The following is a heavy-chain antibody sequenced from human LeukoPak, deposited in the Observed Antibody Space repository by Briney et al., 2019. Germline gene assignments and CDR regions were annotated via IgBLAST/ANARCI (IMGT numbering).Heavy chain of an antibody. D-gene: IGHD3-3*01. CDR3: ASYDFWSGYYTWYFDY. CDR1: GGSISSSSYH. V-gene: IGHV4-39*01. CDR2: IYYSGST. Sequence: SETLTLTCSVSGGSISSSSYHWGWIRQPPGQGLEWIVSIYYSGSTYYNPSLKSRVTISVDTSKNQFSLKLSSVTAADTAVYYCASYDFWSGYYTWYFDYWGQGTLVTVSA. J-gene: IGHJ4*02.